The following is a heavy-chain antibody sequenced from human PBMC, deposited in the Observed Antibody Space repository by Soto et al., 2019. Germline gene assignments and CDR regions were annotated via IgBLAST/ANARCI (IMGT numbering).Heavy chain of an antibody. CDR2: IRRHTSVT. Sequence: EVQLVESGGMLVQPGGSLRLSCAASGLTLSTSSMNWVRQAPGKGLEWVSYIRRHTSVTAYADSVKGRFTISRDSAKNSLYLQMDSLRAEDTAVDFCGKVADSSDYTVDRWGQGPVVTVSS. J-gene: IGHJ5*02. V-gene: IGHV3-48*01. CDR3: GKVADSSDYTVDR. CDR1: GLTLSTSS. D-gene: IGHD3-22*01.